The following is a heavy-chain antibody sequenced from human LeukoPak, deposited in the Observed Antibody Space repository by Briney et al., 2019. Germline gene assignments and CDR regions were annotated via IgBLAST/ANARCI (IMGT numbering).Heavy chain of an antibody. CDR2: IYTSGST. Sequence: SETLSLTCTVSGGSISSYYWSWIRQPAGKGLEWIGRIYTSGSTNYNPSLKSRVTMSVDTSKNQFSLKLSSVTAEDTAVYYCARDSTDIVLIGVMYYFDYWGQGTLVTVSS. V-gene: IGHV4-4*07. CDR3: ARDSTDIVLIGVMYYFDY. D-gene: IGHD2-8*01. J-gene: IGHJ4*02. CDR1: GGSISSYY.